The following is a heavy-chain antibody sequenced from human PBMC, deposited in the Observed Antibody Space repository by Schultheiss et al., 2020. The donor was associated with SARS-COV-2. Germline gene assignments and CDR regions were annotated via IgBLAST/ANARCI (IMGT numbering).Heavy chain of an antibody. CDR1: GFTFSDHY. J-gene: IGHJ6*02. Sequence: GESLKISCAASGFTFSDHYMDWVRQAPGKGLEWVGRIKSKTDGGTTDYAAPVKGRFTISRDDSKNTLYLQMNSLKTEDTAVYYCTTDRVDFWSGLMYDYYGMDVWGQGTTVTVSS. CDR2: IKSKTDGGTT. D-gene: IGHD3-3*01. CDR3: TTDRVDFWSGLMYDYYGMDV. V-gene: IGHV3-15*01.